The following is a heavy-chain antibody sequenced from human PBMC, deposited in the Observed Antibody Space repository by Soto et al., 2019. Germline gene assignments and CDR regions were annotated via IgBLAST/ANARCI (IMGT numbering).Heavy chain of an antibody. CDR1: GGSISSYY. CDR3: AFVCVRYCSGGSCYSGSWIDP. CDR2: IYYSGST. V-gene: IGHV4-59*01. Sequence: PSETLSLTCTVTGGSISSYYCSWIRQPPGKGLEWIGYIYYSGSTNYNPSLKSRVTISVDTSKNQFSLLLSSVTAAGTALYYCAFVCVRYCSGGSCYSGSWIDPWGQGTLVTVSS. D-gene: IGHD2-15*01. J-gene: IGHJ5*02.